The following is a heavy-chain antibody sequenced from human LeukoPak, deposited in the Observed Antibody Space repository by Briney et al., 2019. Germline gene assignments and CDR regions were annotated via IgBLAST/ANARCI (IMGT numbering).Heavy chain of an antibody. Sequence: SETLSLTCTVSGGSITTSTYFWGWIRQPPGKGLEWIGTIHYSGSTYYDPSLKSRVTMSVDTSKNQFSLRLSSVTAADTAVYYCARDKRGDGYGDFDYWGQGTLVTVSS. V-gene: IGHV4-39*07. CDR3: ARDKRGDGYGDFDY. CDR1: GGSITTSTYF. J-gene: IGHJ4*02. D-gene: IGHD5-24*01. CDR2: IHYSGST.